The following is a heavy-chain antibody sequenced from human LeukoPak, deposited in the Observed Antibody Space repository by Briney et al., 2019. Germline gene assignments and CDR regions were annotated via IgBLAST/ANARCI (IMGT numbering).Heavy chain of an antibody. CDR2: IWYDGSNK. Sequence: GRSLRLSCAASGITFSNYGMHWVRQAPGKGLEWVAMIWYDGSNKNYADSVKGRFTISRDNSKNTLYLQMNSLRADDTAVYYCAKDASMVKGNWFDPWGQGTLVIVSS. J-gene: IGHJ5*02. D-gene: IGHD2-15*01. V-gene: IGHV3-33*06. CDR1: GITFSNYG. CDR3: AKDASMVKGNWFDP.